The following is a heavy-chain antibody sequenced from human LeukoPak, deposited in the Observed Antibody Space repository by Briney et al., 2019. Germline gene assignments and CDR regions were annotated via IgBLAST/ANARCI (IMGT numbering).Heavy chain of an antibody. V-gene: IGHV4-31*03. J-gene: IGHJ4*02. CDR3: ARSDTTLFDY. CDR2: IYYSKST. D-gene: IGHD1-1*01. Sequence: ASETLSLTCTVSGGSISSACHFWSWLRQHPGKGLEWIGYIYYSKSTYYNPPLKSRVSISLDTSKNRFSLQMSSVTATDTAMYDCARSDTTLFDYWGQGTLVTVSS. CDR1: GGSISSACHF.